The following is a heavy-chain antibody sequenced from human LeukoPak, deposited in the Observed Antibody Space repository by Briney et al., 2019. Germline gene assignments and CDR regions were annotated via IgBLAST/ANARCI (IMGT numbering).Heavy chain of an antibody. CDR3: AGGTYYYFDY. V-gene: IGHV4-59*01. CDR1: DGSISSYY. Sequence: PSETLSLTCTVSDGSISSYYWSWIRQPPGKGVEWIGYVYYSGSAHYNPSLKSRVTISVDTSKNQFSLKVSSVTAADTAIYYCAGGTYYYFDYWGQGTLVTVSS. CDR2: VYYSGSA. J-gene: IGHJ4*02. D-gene: IGHD1-26*01.